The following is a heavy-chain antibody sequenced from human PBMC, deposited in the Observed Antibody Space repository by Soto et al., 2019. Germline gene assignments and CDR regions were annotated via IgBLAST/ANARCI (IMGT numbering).Heavy chain of an antibody. Sequence: QVQLVQSGAEVKKPGSSVKVSCKASGGTFSSYTISWVRQAPEQGLEWMGRIIPILGIANYAQKFQGRVPITADKSTSTAYMELSSLRSEDTAVYYCAREEYYYGSGAFFDYWGQGTLVTVSS. CDR1: GGTFSSYT. J-gene: IGHJ4*02. V-gene: IGHV1-69*08. D-gene: IGHD3-10*01. CDR2: IIPILGIA. CDR3: AREEYYYGSGAFFDY.